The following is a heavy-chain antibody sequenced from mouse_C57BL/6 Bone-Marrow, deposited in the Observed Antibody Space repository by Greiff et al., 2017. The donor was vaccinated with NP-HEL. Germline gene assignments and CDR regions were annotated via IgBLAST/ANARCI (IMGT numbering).Heavy chain of an antibody. CDR3: ARGGYGYDRGYYFDY. Sequence: QVQLKQPGAELVKPGASVKMSCKASGYTFTSYWITWVKQRPGQGLEWIGDIYPGSGSTNYNEKFKSKATLTVDTSSSTAYMQLSSLTSEDSAVYYCARGGYGYDRGYYFDYWGQGTTLTVSS. CDR2: IYPGSGST. D-gene: IGHD2-2*01. CDR1: GYTFTSYW. J-gene: IGHJ2*01. V-gene: IGHV1-55*01.